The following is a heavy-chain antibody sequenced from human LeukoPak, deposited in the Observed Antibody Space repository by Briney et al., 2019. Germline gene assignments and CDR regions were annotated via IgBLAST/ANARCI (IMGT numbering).Heavy chain of an antibody. D-gene: IGHD3-10*01. CDR3: AKDYGSGTYYAPSSSDY. J-gene: IGHJ4*02. V-gene: IGHV3-23*01. CDR1: GFTFSSYA. CDR2: ISTSGVTT. Sequence: GGSLRLSCAASGFTFSSYAMNCVRQAPGKGLEWVSSISTSGVTTYYADSVNGRFTISRDNSKNMLNLQMDSLRAEDTAIYFCAKDYGSGTYYAPSSSDYWGQGTLVTVSS.